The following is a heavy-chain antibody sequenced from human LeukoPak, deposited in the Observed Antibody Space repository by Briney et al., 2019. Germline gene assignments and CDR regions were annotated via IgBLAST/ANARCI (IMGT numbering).Heavy chain of an antibody. Sequence: PSETLSLTCTVSGGSISSYYWSWIRQPPGKGLEWIGYIYYSGSTNYNPSLKSRVTISVDTSKNQFSLKLSSVTAADTAVYYCARDGSGSYYRVRWFDPWGQGTLVTVSS. CDR2: IYYSGST. CDR1: GGSISSYY. V-gene: IGHV4-59*01. J-gene: IGHJ5*02. D-gene: IGHD3-10*01. CDR3: ARDGSGSYYRVRWFDP.